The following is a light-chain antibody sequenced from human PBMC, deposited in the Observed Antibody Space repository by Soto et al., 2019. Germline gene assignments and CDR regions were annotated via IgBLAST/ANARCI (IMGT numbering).Light chain of an antibody. J-gene: IGKJ5*01. Sequence: IVLTQSPAPLSLSPGERAALSCGASQSVSSNYLAWYQQKPGLVPRLLIYDASRRATGIPDRFSGSGSGTDFTLTISRLEPEDLAMYYCQQYGSSPPITFGQGTRLEI. CDR3: QQYGSSPPIT. V-gene: IGKV3D-20*01. CDR1: QSVSSNY. CDR2: DAS.